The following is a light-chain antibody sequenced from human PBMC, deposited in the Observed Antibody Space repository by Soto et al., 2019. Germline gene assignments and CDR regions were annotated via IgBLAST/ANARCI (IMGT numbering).Light chain of an antibody. V-gene: IGKV1-5*03. CDR2: KAS. J-gene: IGKJ2*01. Sequence: DIQMTQSPSTLSASVGDRVTITCRASQSVSTWLAWYQQKPGKAPKLLIYKASSLQSGVPSRFSGSGSGTEFTLTISSLQPDDFATYYCQQYHVFFPHTFGQGTKLEIK. CDR1: QSVSTW. CDR3: QQYHVFFPHT.